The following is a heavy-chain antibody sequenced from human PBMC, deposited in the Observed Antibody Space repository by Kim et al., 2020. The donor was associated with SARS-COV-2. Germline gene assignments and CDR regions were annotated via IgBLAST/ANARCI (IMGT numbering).Heavy chain of an antibody. Sequence: GGSLRLSCTTSGFNFGDYVVSWVRQAPGKGLEWIGFIRTKAKGGTTETAASVKDRFTISRDDSKSIAYMQMNSLKIEDTAIYYCSRDSQPYCGGTCWAGGAVGGQGTTVTVPS. CDR1: GFNFGDYV. J-gene: IGHJ6*02. V-gene: IGHV3-49*04. D-gene: IGHD2-21*02. CDR2: IRTKAKGGTT. CDR3: SRDSQPYCGGTCWAGGAV.